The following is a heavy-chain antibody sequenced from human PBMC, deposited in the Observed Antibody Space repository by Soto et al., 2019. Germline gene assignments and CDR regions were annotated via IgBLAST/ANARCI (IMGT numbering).Heavy chain of an antibody. CDR1: GFSFSTYS. CDR3: AKPFYDFWSGPTHHYYGLDV. D-gene: IGHD3-3*01. V-gene: IGHV3-30*18. J-gene: IGHJ6*02. CDR2: ISYDGSNQ. Sequence: PGGSLRLSCAASGFSFSTYSMHWVRQAPGKGLEWVSVISYDGSNQYYSDPLKGRFTISRDNSKNTVSLYMRSLRPEDTAVYYCAKPFYDFWSGPTHHYYGLDVWGQGTTVTVSS.